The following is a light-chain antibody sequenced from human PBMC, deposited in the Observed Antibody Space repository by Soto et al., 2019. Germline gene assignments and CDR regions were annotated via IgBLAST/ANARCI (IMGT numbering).Light chain of an antibody. Sequence: DIKMTQSPSSVSAAVGDRVTITCRASQGINKWLAWYQQKPGKAPQLLISAASTLRSGVPSRFSGSGSGTDFILTISNLQPEDFATYFCQQANSFPLTFGGGTKVDIK. V-gene: IGKV1-12*01. CDR1: QGINKW. CDR2: AAS. CDR3: QQANSFPLT. J-gene: IGKJ4*01.